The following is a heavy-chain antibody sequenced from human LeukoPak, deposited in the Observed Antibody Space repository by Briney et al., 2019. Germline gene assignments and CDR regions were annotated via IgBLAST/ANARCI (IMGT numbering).Heavy chain of an antibody. CDR3: ARGSGSYSTYFDF. CDR1: GFNFDDYG. D-gene: IGHD1-26*01. V-gene: IGHV3-20*04. J-gene: IGHJ4*02. CDR2: ISWNGGST. Sequence: RGSLRLSCAASGFNFDDYGMTWVRQAPGEGLEWVSGISWNGGSTGHVDSVKGRFTISRDNANNSLYLQMNSLRGEDTALYYCARGSGSYSTYFDFWGQGTLVTVSS.